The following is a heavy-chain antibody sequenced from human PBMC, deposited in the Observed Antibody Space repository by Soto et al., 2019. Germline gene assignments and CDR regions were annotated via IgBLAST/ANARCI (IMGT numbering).Heavy chain of an antibody. CDR2: IIPIFGTA. V-gene: IGHV1-69*13. J-gene: IGHJ4*02. CDR3: ARDQRDSSGITDYYFDY. CDR1: GGTFSSYA. Sequence: RASVKVSCKASGGTFSSYAISWVRQAPGQGLEWMGGIIPIFGTANYAQKFQGRVTITADESTSTAYMELSSLRSEDTAVYYCARDQRDSSGITDYYFDYWGQGTLVTVSS. D-gene: IGHD3-22*01.